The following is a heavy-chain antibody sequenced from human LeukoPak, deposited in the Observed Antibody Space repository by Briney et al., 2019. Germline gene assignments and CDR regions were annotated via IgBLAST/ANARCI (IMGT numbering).Heavy chain of an antibody. Sequence: GASVKVSCKASGYTFTSYDINWVRQATGQGLEWMGWMNPNSGNTGYAQKFQGRVTMTRNTSTSTAYMELSSLRSEDTAVYYCARGSRITIFGVVTNNWFDPWGQGTLVTVSS. CDR1: GYTFTSYD. CDR3: ARGSRITIFGVVTNNWFDP. J-gene: IGHJ5*02. V-gene: IGHV1-8*01. D-gene: IGHD3-3*01. CDR2: MNPNSGNT.